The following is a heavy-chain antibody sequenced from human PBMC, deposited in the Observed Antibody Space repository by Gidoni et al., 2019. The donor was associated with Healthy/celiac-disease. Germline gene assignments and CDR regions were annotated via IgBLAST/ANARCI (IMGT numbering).Heavy chain of an antibody. D-gene: IGHD2-15*01. Sequence: EVQLVESGGGLVQPGGSLNLSCAASGFTFSGSAIHWVRQASGKGLEWVGRIRSKANSYATAYAASVKGRFTISRDDSKNTAYLQMNSLKTEDTAVYYCTRLTDCSGGSCLRYYYYGMDVWGQGTTVTVSS. CDR1: GFTFSGSA. V-gene: IGHV3-73*02. CDR3: TRLTDCSGGSCLRYYYYGMDV. CDR2: IRSKANSYAT. J-gene: IGHJ6*02.